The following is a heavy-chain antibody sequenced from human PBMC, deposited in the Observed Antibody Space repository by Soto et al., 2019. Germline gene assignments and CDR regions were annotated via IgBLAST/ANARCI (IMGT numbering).Heavy chain of an antibody. D-gene: IGHD1-26*01. Sequence: SQTLSLTCAIAGDSVSSNSAGWSWVRQSPSRGLEWLGRTYYRSKWYYEYAVSVRGRITINPDTSKNQYSLQLNSVAPEDTAVYFCARGEQYSGRIFDYWGQGTLVTVSS. CDR1: GDSVSSNSAG. J-gene: IGHJ4*01. CDR2: TYYRSKWYY. CDR3: ARGEQYSGRIFDY. V-gene: IGHV6-1*01.